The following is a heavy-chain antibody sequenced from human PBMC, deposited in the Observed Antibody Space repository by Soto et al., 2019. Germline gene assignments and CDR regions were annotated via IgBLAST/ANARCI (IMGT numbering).Heavy chain of an antibody. V-gene: IGHV3-23*01. J-gene: IGHJ4*02. Sequence: GGSLRLSCAASGFTFCNYAMSWVRQAPGKGLEWVSAIGDSGVSTYYADSVKGRFTISRDNSKNTLYLQMNSLRAEDTAVYYCAKDYRDLDYWGQGTLVTVSS. CDR2: IGDSGVST. CDR1: GFTFCNYA. CDR3: AKDYRDLDY. D-gene: IGHD1-26*01.